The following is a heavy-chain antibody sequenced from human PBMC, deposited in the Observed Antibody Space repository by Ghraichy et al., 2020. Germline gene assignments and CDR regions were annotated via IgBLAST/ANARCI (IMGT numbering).Heavy chain of an antibody. Sequence: GGSLRLSCAASGFTFSSYWMHWVRQAPGKGLMWVSRISTDESTMRYADSVKGRFTISRDNAKSTLYLKKNRLSAEDTAVYYCARDPQSGCYYNLWGQGTLVTVSS. CDR2: ISTDESTM. D-gene: IGHD1-26*01. CDR1: GFTFSSYW. V-gene: IGHV3-74*01. J-gene: IGHJ5*02. CDR3: ARDPQSGCYYNL.